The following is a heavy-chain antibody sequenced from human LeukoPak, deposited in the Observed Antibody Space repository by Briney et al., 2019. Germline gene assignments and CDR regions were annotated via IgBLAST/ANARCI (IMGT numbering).Heavy chain of an antibody. D-gene: IGHD3-10*01. CDR2: IYHSGST. CDR3: ARAVRGSGSFR. V-gene: IGHV4-34*01. J-gene: IGHJ4*02. CDR1: GFTFSDHY. Sequence: GSLRLSCAASGFTFSDHYMDWVRQPPGKGLEWIGEIYHSGSTNYNPSLKSRVTISVDKSKNQFSLKLSSVTAADTAVYYCARAVRGSGSFRWGQGTLVTVSS.